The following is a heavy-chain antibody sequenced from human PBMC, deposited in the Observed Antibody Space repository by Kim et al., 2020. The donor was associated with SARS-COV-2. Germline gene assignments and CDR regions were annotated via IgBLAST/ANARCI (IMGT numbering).Heavy chain of an antibody. J-gene: IGHJ5*02. V-gene: IGHV4-39*07. Sequence: SETLSLTCTVSGGSISSSSYYWGWIRQPPGKGLEWIGSIYYSGSTYYNPSLKSRVTISVDTSKNQFSLKLSSVTAADTAVYYCARGKTGCIISWPCTGQNWFDPWGQGTLVTVSS. CDR2: IYYSGST. CDR3: ARGKTGCIISWPCTGQNWFDP. D-gene: IGHD1-1*01. CDR1: GGSISSSSYY.